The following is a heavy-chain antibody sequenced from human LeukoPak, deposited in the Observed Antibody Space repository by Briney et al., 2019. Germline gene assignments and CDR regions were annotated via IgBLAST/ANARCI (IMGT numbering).Heavy chain of an antibody. CDR3: ARGSYYDSSGIGHYYYGMDV. J-gene: IGHJ6*02. V-gene: IGHV1-18*01. CDR1: DYTFTSYG. Sequence: ASVKVSCKASDYTFTSYGISWVRQAPGQGLEWMGWISAYNGNTNYAQKLQGRVTMTTDTSTSTAYMELRSLRSDDTAVYYCARGSYYDSSGIGHYYYGMDVWGQGTTVTVSS. CDR2: ISAYNGNT. D-gene: IGHD3-22*01.